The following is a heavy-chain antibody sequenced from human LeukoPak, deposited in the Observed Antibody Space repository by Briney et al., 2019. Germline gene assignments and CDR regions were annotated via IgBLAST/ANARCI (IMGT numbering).Heavy chain of an antibody. D-gene: IGHD6-13*01. CDR1: GLAFNTYS. CDR3: ARDHYSRNDY. CDR2: ISSSSSPI. Sequence: GGSLRLSCAASGLAFNTYSMNWVRQAPGKGLEWVSYISSSSSPIYYADSVKGRFTISRDNAKNSLYLEMNSLRDEDTAVYYCARDHYSRNDYWGQGTLVTVSS. J-gene: IGHJ4*02. V-gene: IGHV3-48*02.